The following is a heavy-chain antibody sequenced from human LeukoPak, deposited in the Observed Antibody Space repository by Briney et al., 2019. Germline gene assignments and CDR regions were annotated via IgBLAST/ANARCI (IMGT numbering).Heavy chain of an antibody. CDR3: ARGSLKSNCSSTSCYFDY. V-gene: IGHV4-34*01. Sequence: PSETLSLTCAVYGGSFSGYYWSWIRQPPGKGVEWIGEINHSGSTNYNPSLKSRVTISVDTSKNQFSLKLSSVTAADTAVYYCARGSLKSNCSSTSCYFDYWGRGTLVTVSS. J-gene: IGHJ4*02. CDR2: INHSGST. D-gene: IGHD2-2*01. CDR1: GGSFSGYY.